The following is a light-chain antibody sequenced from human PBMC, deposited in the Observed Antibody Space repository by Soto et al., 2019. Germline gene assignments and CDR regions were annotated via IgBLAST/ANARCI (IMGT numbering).Light chain of an antibody. CDR2: DAS. V-gene: IGKV3-20*01. CDR1: QSVSSN. J-gene: IGKJ5*01. CDR3: QQYGGSPRVT. Sequence: EILMTQSPSTLSVSPGERATLSCRASQSVSSNLAWYQQKPGQAPRLLIYDASNRATGIPVRFSGSGSGTDFTLTISRLEHEDFAVYYCQQYGGSPRVTFGQGTRLEIK.